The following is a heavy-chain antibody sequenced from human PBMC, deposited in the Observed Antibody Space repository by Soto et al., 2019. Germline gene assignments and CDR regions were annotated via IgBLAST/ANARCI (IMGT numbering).Heavy chain of an antibody. CDR1: EFIFSSYG. D-gene: IGHD2-15*01. CDR2: IWYDGSNK. V-gene: IGHV3-33*01. Sequence: PGGSLRLSCAASEFIFSSYGMHWVRQAPGKGLEWVAVIWYDGSNKYYGESVKGRFTISRDDSKNTLYLQMNSLRAEDTAVYYCARDNDGGDAFDIWGQGTMVTVSS. J-gene: IGHJ3*02. CDR3: ARDNDGGDAFDI.